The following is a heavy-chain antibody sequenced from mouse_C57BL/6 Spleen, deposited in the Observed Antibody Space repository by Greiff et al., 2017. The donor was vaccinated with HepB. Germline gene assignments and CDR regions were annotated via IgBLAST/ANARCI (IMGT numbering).Heavy chain of an antibody. V-gene: IGHV1S81*02. CDR3: ARNSKIVATYFDY. Sequence: VQLQQSGADLVKAGASVKMSCKASGYTFTSYWMHWVKQRLGQGLEWFAETNPTNGRTYYNEKFKSKATLTVDKSSSTAYMLLSGPTSEDSAVYYGARNSKIVATYFDYWGEGTTLTVST. CDR1: GYTFTSYW. CDR2: TNPTNGRT. D-gene: IGHD1-1*01. J-gene: IGHJ2*01.